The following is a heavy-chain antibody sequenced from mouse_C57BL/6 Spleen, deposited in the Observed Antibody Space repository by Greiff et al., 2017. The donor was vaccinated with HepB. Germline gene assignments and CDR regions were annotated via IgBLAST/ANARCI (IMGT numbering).Heavy chain of an antibody. CDR3: ARLYDYDGGYFDV. V-gene: IGHV5-4*03. CDR1: GFTFSSYA. Sequence: EVMLVESGGGLVKPGGSLKLSCAASGFTFSSYAMSWVRQTPEKRLEWVATISDGGSYTYYPDNVKGRFTISRDNAKTNLYLQMSHLKSEDTAMYYCARLYDYDGGYFDVWGTGTTVTVSS. D-gene: IGHD2-4*01. CDR2: ISDGGSYT. J-gene: IGHJ1*03.